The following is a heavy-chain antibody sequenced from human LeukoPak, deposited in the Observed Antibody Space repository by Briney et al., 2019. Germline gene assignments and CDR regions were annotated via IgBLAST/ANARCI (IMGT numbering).Heavy chain of an antibody. V-gene: IGHV4-39*07. J-gene: IGHJ5*02. CDR2: IYYSGST. CDR3: AREGIVVVVAATA. Sequence: PSETLSLTCTVSGGSISSSSYYWGWIRQPPGKGLEWIGSIYYSGSTYYNPSLKSRVTISVDTSKNQFSLKLSSVTAADTAVYYCAREGIVVVVAATAWGQGTLVTVSS. CDR1: GGSISSSSYY. D-gene: IGHD2-15*01.